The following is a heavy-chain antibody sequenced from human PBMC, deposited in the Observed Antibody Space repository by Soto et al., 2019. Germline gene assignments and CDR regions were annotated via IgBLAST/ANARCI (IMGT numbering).Heavy chain of an antibody. D-gene: IGHD6-13*01. Sequence: SETLSLTCTVSGGSISSYYWSWIRQPPGKGLEWIGYIYYSGNTNYNPSLRSRVTISVDTSKNQVSLKVYSVTAADTALYYCASSGRDLGSSSPKGKNYYSYYGLDVWGQGTTVTVSS. V-gene: IGHV4-59*01. CDR3: ASSGRDLGSSSPKGKNYYSYYGLDV. J-gene: IGHJ6*02. CDR1: GGSISSYY. CDR2: IYYSGNT.